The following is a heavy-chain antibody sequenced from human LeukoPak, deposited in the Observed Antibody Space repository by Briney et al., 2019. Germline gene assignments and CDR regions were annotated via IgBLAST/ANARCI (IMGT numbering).Heavy chain of an antibody. CDR3: AILGIETAFDI. D-gene: IGHD7-27*01. CDR2: IYHSGST. V-gene: IGHV4-38-2*01. J-gene: IGHJ3*02. Sequence: SETLSLTCAVYGGSFSGYYWGWIRQPPGKGLEWIGSIYHSGSTYYNPSLKSRVTISVDTSKNQFSLKLSSVTAADTAVYYCAILGIETAFDIWGQGTMVTVSS. CDR1: GGSFSGYY.